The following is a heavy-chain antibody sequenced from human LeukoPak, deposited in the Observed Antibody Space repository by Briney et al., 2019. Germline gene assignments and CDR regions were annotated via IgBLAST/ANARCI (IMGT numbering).Heavy chain of an antibody. CDR1: GYSSTNYG. V-gene: IGHV1-18*01. D-gene: IGHD6-13*01. J-gene: IGHJ5*02. CDR2: IHIYRGNT. Sequence: ASVTVSCKASGYSSTNYGISWVRQAPGQGLEWMGWIHIYRGNTNYAQKFQGRVTMTTDTSTSTVYMEVRGLRSDDTAMYYCARDVGITVADSFDPWGQGTLVTVSS. CDR3: ARDVGITVADSFDP.